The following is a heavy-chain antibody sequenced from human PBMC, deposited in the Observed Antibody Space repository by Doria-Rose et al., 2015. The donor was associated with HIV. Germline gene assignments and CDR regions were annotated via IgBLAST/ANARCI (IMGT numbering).Heavy chain of an antibody. CDR3: ARIKSSRWYHKYYFDF. CDR1: GVSLSSPGMG. V-gene: IGHV2-26*01. CDR2: IFSDDER. J-gene: IGHJ4*02. D-gene: IGHD6-13*01. Sequence: QVTLKESGPVLVKPTETLTLTCTVSGVSLSSPGMGVSWIRQPPGKALELLANIFSDDERSYKTSLKSRLTISRGTSKSQVVLTMTDMDPVGTATYYCARIKSSRWYHKYYFDFWGQGTLVIVSA.